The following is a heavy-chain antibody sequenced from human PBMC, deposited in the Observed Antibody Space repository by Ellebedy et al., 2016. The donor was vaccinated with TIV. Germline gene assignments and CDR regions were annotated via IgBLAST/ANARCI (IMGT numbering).Heavy chain of an antibody. CDR2: IRSATDGGTT. V-gene: IGHV3-15*01. CDR3: TTDTMIVVV. Sequence: GESLKISCEVSGITFSHAWMNWVRQAPGKGLEWVGRIRSATDGGTTDYAAPVKGRFTISRDDSKNTLYLQIHSLKPEDTAVYYCTTDTMIVVVWGQGTPVTVSS. CDR1: GITFSHAW. D-gene: IGHD3-22*01. J-gene: IGHJ4*02.